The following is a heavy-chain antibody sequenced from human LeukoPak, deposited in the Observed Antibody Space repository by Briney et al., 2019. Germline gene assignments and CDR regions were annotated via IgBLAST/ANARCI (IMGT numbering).Heavy chain of an antibody. D-gene: IGHD6-19*01. V-gene: IGHV3-23*01. CDR2: ISGSGGST. CDR3: AKGFGSSGSYRVDYFDY. Sequence: GGSLRLSCAASGFTFSSYAMSWVRQAPGKGLEWVSAISGSGGSTYYADSVKGRLTISRDNSKNTLYLQMNSLRAEDTAVYYCAKGFGSSGSYRVDYFDYWGQGTLVTVSS. J-gene: IGHJ4*02. CDR1: GFTFSSYA.